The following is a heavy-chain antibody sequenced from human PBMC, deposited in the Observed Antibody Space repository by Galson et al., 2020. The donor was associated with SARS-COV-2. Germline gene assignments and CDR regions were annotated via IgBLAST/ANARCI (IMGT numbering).Heavy chain of an antibody. CDR1: RFTFSSYA. V-gene: IGHV3-23*01. CDR2: ISGSGNST. D-gene: IGHD2-15*01. CDR3: AKDMHCSGGNCYYYGMDV. Sequence: GGSLSLSCAASRFTFSSYAMSWVRQAPGKGLEWVSAISGSGNSTYYADSVKGRFTISRDNSKNTLYLQMNSLRAEDTAVYYCAKDMHCSGGNCYYYGMDVWGQGTTVTVSS. J-gene: IGHJ6*02.